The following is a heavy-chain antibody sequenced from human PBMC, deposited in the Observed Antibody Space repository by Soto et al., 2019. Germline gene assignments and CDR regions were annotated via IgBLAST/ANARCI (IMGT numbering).Heavy chain of an antibody. CDR2: IYYSGST. CDR1: GGSISSGDYY. Sequence: PSETLSLTCTVSGGSISSGDYYWSWIRQPPGKGLEWIGYIYYSGSTYYNPSLKSRVTISVDTSKNQFSLKLSSVTAADTAVYYCARDRTSSWYYFDYWGQGTLVTVSS. CDR3: ARDRTSSWYYFDY. V-gene: IGHV4-30-4*01. J-gene: IGHJ4*02. D-gene: IGHD6-13*01.